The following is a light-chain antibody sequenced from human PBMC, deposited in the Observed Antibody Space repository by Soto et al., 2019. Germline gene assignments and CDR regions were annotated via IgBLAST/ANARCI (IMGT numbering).Light chain of an antibody. CDR1: QSISSW. V-gene: IGKV1-5*03. J-gene: IGKJ2*01. CDR3: QQYNSYPYT. Sequence: DIQMTQSPSTLSASVGDRVTITCRASQSISSWLAWYQQKPGKAPNLMIYTASNLESGVPSRFGGSGSGTEFTLTISSLQPDDFATYYCQQYNSYPYTFGQGTKLEIK. CDR2: TAS.